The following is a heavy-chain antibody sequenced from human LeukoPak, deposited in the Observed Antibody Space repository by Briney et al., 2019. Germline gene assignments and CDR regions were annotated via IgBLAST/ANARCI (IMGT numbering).Heavy chain of an antibody. CDR1: GFTFSSYG. Sequence: PGGSLRLSCAASGFTFSSYGMHWVRQAPGKGLEWVAFIRYDGSNKYYADSVKGRFTISRDNSKNTLYLQMNSLRAEDTAVYYCAKDAHQAAGGAYYFDYWGQGTLVTVSS. CDR3: AKDAHQAAGGAYYFDY. J-gene: IGHJ4*02. CDR2: IRYDGSNK. V-gene: IGHV3-30*02. D-gene: IGHD6-25*01.